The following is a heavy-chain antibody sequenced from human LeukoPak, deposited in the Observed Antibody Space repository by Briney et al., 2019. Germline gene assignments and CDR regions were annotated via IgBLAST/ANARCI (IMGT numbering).Heavy chain of an antibody. CDR1: GFTFSNYW. CDR2: LNQDGSET. V-gene: IGHV3-7*01. CDR3: ARDKFQPGIVGATFDY. D-gene: IGHD1-26*01. Sequence: PGGSLRLSCTTSGFTFSNYWMTWVRQAPGKGLEWVVSLNQDGSETSSLGSVRGRFTISRDNSKNTLYLQMNSLRAEDTAVYYCARDKFQPGIVGATFDYWGQGTLVTVSS. J-gene: IGHJ4*02.